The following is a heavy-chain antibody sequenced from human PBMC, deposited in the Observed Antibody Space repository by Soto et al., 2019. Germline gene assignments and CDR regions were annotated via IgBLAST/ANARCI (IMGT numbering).Heavy chain of an antibody. J-gene: IGHJ4*02. Sequence: PSETLSLTCTVSGGSISSYYWSWIRQPPGKGLEWIGYIYYSGSTNYNPSLKSRVTISVDTSKNQFSLKLSSVTAADTAAYYCARFLWFGESRYYFDYWGQGTLVTVSS. V-gene: IGHV4-59*01. CDR1: GGSISSYY. CDR3: ARFLWFGESRYYFDY. D-gene: IGHD3-10*01. CDR2: IYYSGST.